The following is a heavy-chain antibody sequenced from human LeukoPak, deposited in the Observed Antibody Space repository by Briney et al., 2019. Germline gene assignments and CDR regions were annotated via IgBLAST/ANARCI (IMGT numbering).Heavy chain of an antibody. Sequence: SVKVSCKASGFTFTSSAMQWVRQARGQRLEWIGWIVVGSGNTNYAQKFQERVTITRDMSTSTAYMELSSLRSEDTAVYYCAAVSDYDILTGYIDYWGQGTLVTVSS. J-gene: IGHJ4*02. D-gene: IGHD3-9*01. CDR3: AAVSDYDILTGYIDY. V-gene: IGHV1-58*02. CDR1: GFTFTSSA. CDR2: IVVGSGNT.